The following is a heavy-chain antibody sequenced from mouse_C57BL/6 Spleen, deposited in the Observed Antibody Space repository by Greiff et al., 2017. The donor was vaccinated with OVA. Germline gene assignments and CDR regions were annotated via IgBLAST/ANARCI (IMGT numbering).Heavy chain of an antibody. Sequence: QVQLKQPGAELVRPGSSVKLSCKASGYTFTSYWMHWVKQRPIQGLEWIGNIDPSDSETHYNQKFKDKATLTVDKSSSTAYMQLSSLTSEDSAVYYCARSATVVAGDYWGQGTTLTVSS. CDR3: ARSATVVAGDY. D-gene: IGHD1-1*01. CDR1: GYTFTSYW. J-gene: IGHJ2*01. V-gene: IGHV1-52*01. CDR2: IDPSDSET.